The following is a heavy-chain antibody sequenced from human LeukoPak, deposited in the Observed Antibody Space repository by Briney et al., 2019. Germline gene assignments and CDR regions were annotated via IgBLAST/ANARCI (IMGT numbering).Heavy chain of an antibody. Sequence: ASVKVSCKASGGTFSNYAFNWVRQAPGQGLEWMGGIIPIFGTSNYAQKFQGRVTITADESTSTAYMELYSLRSEDMAVYYCAREGPYGEQFDYWGQGTLVTVSS. D-gene: IGHD4-17*01. CDR3: AREGPYGEQFDY. V-gene: IGHV1-69*13. CDR2: IIPIFGTS. CDR1: GGTFSNYA. J-gene: IGHJ4*02.